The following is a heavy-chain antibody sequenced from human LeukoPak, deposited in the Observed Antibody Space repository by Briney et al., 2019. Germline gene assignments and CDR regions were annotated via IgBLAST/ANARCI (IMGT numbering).Heavy chain of an antibody. CDR1: GFTFSSYW. J-gene: IGHJ4*02. V-gene: IGHV3-74*01. CDR2: INSDGSSI. Sequence: GGSLRLSCAASGFTFSSYWMHWVRQAPGKGLVWVSRINSDGSSIRYADSVKGRFTISRDNAKNTLYLQMNSLRAEDTAVYYCASSSGWYVGVDYWGQGTLVTVSS. D-gene: IGHD6-19*01. CDR3: ASSSGWYVGVDY.